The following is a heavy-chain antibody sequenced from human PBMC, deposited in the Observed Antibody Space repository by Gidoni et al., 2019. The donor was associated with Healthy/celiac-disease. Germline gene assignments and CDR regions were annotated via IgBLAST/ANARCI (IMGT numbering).Heavy chain of an antibody. J-gene: IGHJ3*02. D-gene: IGHD2-15*01. CDR3: ARALLRGGSHDAFDI. CDR1: GGTFSSYA. CDR2: IIPIFGTA. Sequence: QVQLVQSGAEEKKPGSSVKVSCKASGGTFSSYAISWVRQAPGQGLEWMGGIIPIFGTANDAQKFQGRVTITADEATCTAYMELSSLRSEDTAVYYCARALLRGGSHDAFDIWGQGTMVTVSS. V-gene: IGHV1-69*01.